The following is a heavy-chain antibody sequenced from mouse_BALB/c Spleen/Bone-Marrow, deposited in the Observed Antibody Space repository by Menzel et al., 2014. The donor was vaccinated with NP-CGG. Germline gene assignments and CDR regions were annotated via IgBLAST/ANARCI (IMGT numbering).Heavy chain of an antibody. V-gene: IGHV2-2*02. CDR2: IWSGGST. Sequence: VKVVDSGPGLVQPSQSLSITCTVSGFSLTRYGVHWVRQSPGKGLEWLGVIWSGGSTDYNAAFKSRLSISKDNSKSQVFFKMNSLQPNDTAIYYCARMDRSSYAMDYWGQGTSVTVSS. CDR1: GFSLTRYG. CDR3: ARMDRSSYAMDY. D-gene: IGHD2-14*01. J-gene: IGHJ4*01.